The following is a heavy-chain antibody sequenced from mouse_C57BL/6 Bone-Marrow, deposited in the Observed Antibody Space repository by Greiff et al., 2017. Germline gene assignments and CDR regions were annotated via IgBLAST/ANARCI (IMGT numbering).Heavy chain of an antibody. CDR1: GYTFTTYP. CDR2: FHPYNDDT. D-gene: IGHD2-1*01. V-gene: IGHV1-47*01. Sequence: VKLQESGAELVKPGASVKMSCKASGYTFTTYPIEWMKQNHGKSLEWIGNFHPYNDDTKYNEKFKGNATLTVEKSSSTVYLELSRLTSDDSAVYYCARGGNYGGYYFDYWGQGTTLTVSS. CDR3: ARGGNYGGYYFDY. J-gene: IGHJ2*01.